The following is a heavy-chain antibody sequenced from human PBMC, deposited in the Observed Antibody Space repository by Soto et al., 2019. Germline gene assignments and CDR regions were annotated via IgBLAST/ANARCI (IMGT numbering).Heavy chain of an antibody. CDR3: ARSGGMVRGVIVFGWFDP. Sequence: EVQLVESGGGLVKPGGSKRLSCAASGFTFSSYSMNWVRQAPGKGLEWVSAISSSSSYIYYADSVKGRFTISRDNANNSLYLQMNSLRAEDTAVYYCARSGGMVRGVIVFGWFDPWGQGTLVTVSS. J-gene: IGHJ5*02. CDR1: GFTFSSYS. CDR2: ISSSSSYI. D-gene: IGHD3-10*01. V-gene: IGHV3-21*01.